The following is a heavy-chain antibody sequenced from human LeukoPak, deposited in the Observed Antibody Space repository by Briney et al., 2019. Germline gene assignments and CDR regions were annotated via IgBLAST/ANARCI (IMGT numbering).Heavy chain of an antibody. Sequence: GGSLRLSCAASGFTFSSYWMSWVRQAPGKGLEWVANIKQDGSEKYYVDSVKGRFTISRDNAKNSLYLQMNSLRAEDTAVYYCARETGHYYGSSGYHNPTQFGYWGQGTLVTVSS. CDR2: IKQDGSEK. V-gene: IGHV3-7*01. J-gene: IGHJ4*02. D-gene: IGHD3-22*01. CDR1: GFTFSSYW. CDR3: ARETGHYYGSSGYHNPTQFGY.